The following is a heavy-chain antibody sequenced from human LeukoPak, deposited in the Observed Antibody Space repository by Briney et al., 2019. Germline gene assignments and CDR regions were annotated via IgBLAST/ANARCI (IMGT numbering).Heavy chain of an antibody. CDR2: INPNSGST. J-gene: IGHJ6*04. D-gene: IGHD3/OR15-3a*01. V-gene: IGHV1-2*02. CDR1: GYTFTGYY. Sequence: ASVKVSCKASGYTFTGYYMHWVRQAPGQGLEWMGWINPNSGSTNYAQKFQGRVTMTRDTSISTAYMELSRLRSDDTAVYYCARDRTAGTGFTDVWGKGTTVTVSS. CDR3: ARDRTAGTGFTDV.